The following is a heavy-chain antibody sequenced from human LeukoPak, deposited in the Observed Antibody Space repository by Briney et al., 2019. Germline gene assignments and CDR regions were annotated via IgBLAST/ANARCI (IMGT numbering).Heavy chain of an antibody. CDR1: GGSFSGYY. CDR2: INHSGST. V-gene: IGHV4-34*01. J-gene: IGHJ4*02. CDR3: ARDVVAAAGTWDY. Sequence: SETLSLTCAAYGGSFSGYYWSLIRQPPGKGLEWIGEINHSGSTNYNPSLKSRVTISVDTSKNQFSLKLSSVTAADTAVYYCARDVVAAAGTWDYWGQGTLVTVSS. D-gene: IGHD6-13*01.